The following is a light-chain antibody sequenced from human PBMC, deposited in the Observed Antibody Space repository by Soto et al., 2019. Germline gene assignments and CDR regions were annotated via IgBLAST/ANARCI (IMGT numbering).Light chain of an antibody. Sequence: EIVLTQSPDTLSLSPGERATLSCRASQSVSSTYLAWYQLKPGQAPRLLLHGASSRATGIPDRFSGSGSGTDFTLTINRLEPEDFAVYYCQQFGGSTPITFGQGTRLDIK. CDR1: QSVSSTY. J-gene: IGKJ5*01. CDR3: QQFGGSTPIT. V-gene: IGKV3-20*01. CDR2: GAS.